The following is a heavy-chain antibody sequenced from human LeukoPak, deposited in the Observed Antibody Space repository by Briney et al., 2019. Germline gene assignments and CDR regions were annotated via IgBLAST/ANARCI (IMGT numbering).Heavy chain of an antibody. J-gene: IGHJ4*02. Sequence: PGGSLRLSCAASGVTFSSYAMSWVRQAPGKGLEWVSGISGSGGSTYYADSVKGRFTISRDNSKNTLHLQMNSLRAEDTAVYYCAKAPYDFWSGYSDYWGQGTLVTVFS. CDR1: GVTFSSYA. CDR3: AKAPYDFWSGYSDY. D-gene: IGHD3-3*01. CDR2: ISGSGGST. V-gene: IGHV3-23*01.